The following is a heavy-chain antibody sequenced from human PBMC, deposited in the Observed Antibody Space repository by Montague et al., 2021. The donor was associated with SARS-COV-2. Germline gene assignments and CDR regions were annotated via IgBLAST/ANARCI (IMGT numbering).Heavy chain of an antibody. Sequence: SETLSLTCTVSSGSISSGSYYWGWIRQPPGKGPEWIGGSHYGGTSYYNPSLKSRVTISVDTSKNQCSLKMTAVTAADTAVYFCARQDIQLRFDLWGRGTRVTVSS. V-gene: IGHV4-39*01. D-gene: IGHD1-1*01. CDR2: SHYGGTS. CDR3: ARQDIQLRFDL. CDR1: SGSISSGSYY. J-gene: IGHJ2*01.